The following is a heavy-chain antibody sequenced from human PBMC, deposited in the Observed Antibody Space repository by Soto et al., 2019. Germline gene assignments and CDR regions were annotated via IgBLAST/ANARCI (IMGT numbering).Heavy chain of an antibody. CDR3: ARFAPYYSASSGYDFSPPPEPYYVDY. V-gene: IGHV1-69*06. D-gene: IGHD3-22*01. Sequence: QVQLVQSGAEVKKPGSSVKVSCKASGGTFSSYAISWVRQAPGQGLEWMGGIIPIFGTANYAQKFQGRVTITADKSTSTAYMDLSSLRSEDTAGYYCARFAPYYSASSGYDFSPPPEPYYVDYWGQGTLV. CDR2: IIPIFGTA. CDR1: GGTFSSYA. J-gene: IGHJ4*02.